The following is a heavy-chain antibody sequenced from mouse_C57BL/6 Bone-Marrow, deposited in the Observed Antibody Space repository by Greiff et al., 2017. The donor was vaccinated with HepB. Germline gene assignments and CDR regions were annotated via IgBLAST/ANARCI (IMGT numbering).Heavy chain of an antibody. Sequence: EVKLVESGGGLVKPGGSLKLSCAASGFTFSSYAMSWVRQTPEKRLEWVATISDGGSYTYYPDNVKGRFTISRDNAKNNLYLQMSHLKSEDTAMYYCASPSTMVTTGAYWGQGTLVTVSA. J-gene: IGHJ3*01. CDR3: ASPSTMVTTGAY. CDR1: GFTFSSYA. CDR2: ISDGGSYT. V-gene: IGHV5-4*03. D-gene: IGHD2-2*01.